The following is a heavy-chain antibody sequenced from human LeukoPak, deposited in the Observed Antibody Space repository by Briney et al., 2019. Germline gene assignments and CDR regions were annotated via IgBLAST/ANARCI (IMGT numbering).Heavy chain of an antibody. CDR3: TTKDV. Sequence: GGSLRLSCAASGFTFSGYAMSWVRQAPGKGLEWVGRIKSKTGGGTTDYAAPVKGRFTVSRDDSENTLYLQMNSLTTEDTAVYYCTTKDVWGQGTTVTVSS. CDR2: IKSKTGGGTT. CDR1: GFTFSGYA. J-gene: IGHJ6*02. V-gene: IGHV3-15*01.